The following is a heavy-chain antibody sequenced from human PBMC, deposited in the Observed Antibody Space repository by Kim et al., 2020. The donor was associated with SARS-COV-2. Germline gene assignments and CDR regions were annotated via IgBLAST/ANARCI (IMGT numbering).Heavy chain of an antibody. CDR2: ISGSGGST. J-gene: IGHJ5*02. CDR3: AKDPASSRLLRRFDP. V-gene: IGHV3-23*01. Sequence: GGSLRLSCAASGFTFSSYAMSWVRQAPGKGLEWVSAISGSGGSTYYADSVKGRFTISRDNSKNTLYLQMNSLRAEDTAVYYCAKDPASSRLLRRFDPWGQGTLVTVSS. CDR1: GFTFSSYA. D-gene: IGHD6-13*01.